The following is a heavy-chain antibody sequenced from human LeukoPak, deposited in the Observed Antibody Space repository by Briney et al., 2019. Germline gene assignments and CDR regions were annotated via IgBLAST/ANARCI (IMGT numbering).Heavy chain of an antibody. V-gene: IGHV1-69*05. CDR3: ARDSGYYYDSSGYYEATGGDY. D-gene: IGHD3-22*01. Sequence: SVKVSCKASGGTFSSYAISWVRQAPGQGLEWMGRIIPIFGTADYAQKFQGRVTITTDESTSTAYMELSSLRSEDTAVYYCARDSGYYYDSSGYYEATGGDYWGQGTLVTVSS. CDR1: GGTFSSYA. CDR2: IIPIFGTA. J-gene: IGHJ4*02.